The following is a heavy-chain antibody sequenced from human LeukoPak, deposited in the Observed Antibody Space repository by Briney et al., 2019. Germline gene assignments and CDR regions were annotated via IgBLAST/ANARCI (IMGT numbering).Heavy chain of an antibody. CDR2: IYYSGST. Sequence: SETLSLTCTVSGGSISTGAYYWSWIRQPPGKGLEWIGYIYYSGSTNYNPSLKSRVTISVDTSKNQFSLKLSSVTAADTAVYYCARAAVVPAANFDYWGQGTLVTVSS. D-gene: IGHD2-2*01. J-gene: IGHJ4*02. CDR1: GGSISTGAYY. CDR3: ARAAVVPAANFDY. V-gene: IGHV4-61*08.